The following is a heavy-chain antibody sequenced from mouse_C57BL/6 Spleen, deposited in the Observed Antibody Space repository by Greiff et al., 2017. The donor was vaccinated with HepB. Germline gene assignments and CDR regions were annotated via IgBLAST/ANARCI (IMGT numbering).Heavy chain of an antibody. Sequence: EVQLQQSVAELVRPGASVKLSCTASGFNIKNTYMHWVKQRPEQGLEWIGRIDPANGNTKYASKFQGKATITADTSSNTAYLQLSSLTSEDTAIYYCASGREGWLLTGAMDYWGQGTSVTVSS. V-gene: IGHV14-3*01. J-gene: IGHJ4*01. D-gene: IGHD2-3*01. CDR3: ASGREGWLLTGAMDY. CDR1: GFNIKNTY. CDR2: IDPANGNT.